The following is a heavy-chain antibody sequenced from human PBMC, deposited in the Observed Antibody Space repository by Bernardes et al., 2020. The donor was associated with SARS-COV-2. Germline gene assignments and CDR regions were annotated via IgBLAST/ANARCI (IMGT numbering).Heavy chain of an antibody. J-gene: IGHJ5*02. Sequence: GGSLRLSCAASGFTFSSYAMHWVRQAPGKGLEWVAVISYDGSNKYYADSVKGRFTISRDNSKNTLYLQMNSLRAEDTAVYYCAREGDPWGQGTLVTVSS. CDR1: GFTFSSYA. CDR2: ISYDGSNK. V-gene: IGHV3-30*01. CDR3: AREGDP.